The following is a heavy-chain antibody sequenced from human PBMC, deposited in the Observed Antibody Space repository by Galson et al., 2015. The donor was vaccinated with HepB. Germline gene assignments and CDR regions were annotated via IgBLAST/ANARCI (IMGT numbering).Heavy chain of an antibody. Sequence: TLSLTCTVSGGPISSGGFYWGWIRQHPGKGLEWIGYIYYSGNKYYNPSLKSRVDISIDASKNQISLKLSSVTAADTAIYYCARARDYQSWTLYYSSRGWFDPWGQGTLVTVSS. CDR3: ARARDYQSWTLYYSSRGWFDP. D-gene: IGHD3/OR15-3a*01. CDR1: GGPISSGGFY. CDR2: IYYSGNK. V-gene: IGHV4-31*03. J-gene: IGHJ5*02.